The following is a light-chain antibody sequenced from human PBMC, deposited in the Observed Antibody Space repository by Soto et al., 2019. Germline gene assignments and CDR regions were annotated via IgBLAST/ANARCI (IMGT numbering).Light chain of an antibody. Sequence: QSALTQPASVSGSPGQSITISCTGTSSDVGGYNYVSWYQQHPGKAPKLMIYEVSNRPSGVSNRFSGSKSGNTAFMTISGLQAEDEADYYCSSYTSSRVFGPGTKVTVL. CDR1: SSDVGGYNY. CDR3: SSYTSSRV. J-gene: IGLJ1*01. CDR2: EVS. V-gene: IGLV2-14*01.